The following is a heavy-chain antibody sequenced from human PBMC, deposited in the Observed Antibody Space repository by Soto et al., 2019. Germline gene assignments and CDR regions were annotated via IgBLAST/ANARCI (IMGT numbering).Heavy chain of an antibody. CDR3: AADNKVEAAALRGLLFDY. J-gene: IGHJ4*02. CDR2: IVVGSGNT. V-gene: IGHV1-58*01. D-gene: IGHD6-13*01. CDR1: GFTFTSSA. Sequence: SVKVSCKASGFTFTSSAVQWVRQARGQRLEWIGWIVVGSGNTNYAQKFQERVTITRDMSTSTAYMELSSLRSEDTAVYYCAADNKVEAAALRGLLFDYWGQGTLVTVSS.